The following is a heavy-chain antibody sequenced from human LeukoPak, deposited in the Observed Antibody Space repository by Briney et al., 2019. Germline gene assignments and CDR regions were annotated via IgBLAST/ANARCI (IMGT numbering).Heavy chain of an antibody. CDR2: IYSGGST. CDR1: GFTVSSKY. J-gene: IGHJ4*02. Sequence: GGSLRLSCAASGFTVSSKYMSWVRQAPGKGLEWVSVIYSGGSTYYADSVKGRFTISRDNSKNTLYLQMDSLRADDTGVYYCARGMGGYGGYDYWGQGTLVTVSS. CDR3: ARGMGGYGGYDY. D-gene: IGHD5-12*01. V-gene: IGHV3-53*01.